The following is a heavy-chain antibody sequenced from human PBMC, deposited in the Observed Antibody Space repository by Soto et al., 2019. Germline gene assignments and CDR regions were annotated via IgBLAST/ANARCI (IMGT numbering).Heavy chain of an antibody. J-gene: IGHJ4*02. Sequence: EVQLLESGGGFVQPGGSLRLSCAASGFTFNYYAMTWVRQAPGEGLEWVSTVSGSGANTHYADSVRGRFSISRDNSNNTLYIQMNSLRAEDTAVDYCAKDYGSSRYFFDYWGQGTLVTVSS. CDR2: VSGSGANT. CDR3: AKDYGSSRYFFDY. D-gene: IGHD6-19*01. CDR1: GFTFNYYA. V-gene: IGHV3-23*01.